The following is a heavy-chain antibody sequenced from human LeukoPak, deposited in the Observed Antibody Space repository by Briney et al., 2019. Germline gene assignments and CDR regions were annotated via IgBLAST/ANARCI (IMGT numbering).Heavy chain of an antibody. CDR3: AKDYTSSWFGELSYAFDI. J-gene: IGHJ3*02. D-gene: IGHD3-10*01. V-gene: IGHV3-9*01. Sequence: PGGSLRLSCAASGFTFSSHWMHWVRQAPGKGLEWVSGISWNSGSIGYADSVKGRFTISRDNAKNSLYLQMNSLRAEDTALYYCAKDYTSSWFGELSYAFDIWGQGTMVTVSS. CDR1: GFTFSSHW. CDR2: ISWNSGSI.